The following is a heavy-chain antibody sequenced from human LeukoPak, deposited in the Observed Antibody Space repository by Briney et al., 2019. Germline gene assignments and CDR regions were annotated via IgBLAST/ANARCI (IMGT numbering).Heavy chain of an antibody. CDR3: ARRTTVAGTPRNTNWFDP. D-gene: IGHD6-19*01. V-gene: IGHV4-59*08. CDR2: IYYSGST. CDR1: GGSISSYY. Sequence: PSETLSLTCTVSGGSISSYYWSWIRQSPGKGLEWIGYIYYSGSTNYNPSLKSRVTISVDTSKNQFSLKLSSVTAADTAVYYCARRTTVAGTPRNTNWFDPWGQGTLVTVSS. J-gene: IGHJ5*02.